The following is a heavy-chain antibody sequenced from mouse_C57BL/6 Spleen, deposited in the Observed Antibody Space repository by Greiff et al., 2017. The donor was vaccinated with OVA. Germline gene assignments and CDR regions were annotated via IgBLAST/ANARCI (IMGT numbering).Heavy chain of an antibody. Sequence: QVQLKESGAELVRPGASVTLSCKASGYTFTDYEMHWVKQTPVHGLEWIGAIDPETGGTAYNQKFKGKAILTADKSSSTAYMELRSLTSEDSAVYYCTRSGITTVVGYAMDYWGQGTSVTVSS. J-gene: IGHJ4*01. CDR3: TRSGITTVVGYAMDY. D-gene: IGHD1-1*01. V-gene: IGHV1-15*01. CDR1: GYTFTDYE. CDR2: IDPETGGT.